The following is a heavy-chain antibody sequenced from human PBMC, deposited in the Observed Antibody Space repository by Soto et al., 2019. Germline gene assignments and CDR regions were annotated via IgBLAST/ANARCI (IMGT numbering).Heavy chain of an antibody. J-gene: IGHJ6*02. CDR2: INAGNGNT. D-gene: IGHD4-17*01. Sequence: ASVKVSCKASGGTFSSYAISWVRQAPGQRLEWMGWINAGNGNTKYSQKFQGRVTITRDTSASTAYMELSSLRSEDTAVYYCARYPLPTVTSLYGMDVWGQGTTVTVSS. CDR3: ARYPLPTVTSLYGMDV. V-gene: IGHV1-3*01. CDR1: GGTFSSYA.